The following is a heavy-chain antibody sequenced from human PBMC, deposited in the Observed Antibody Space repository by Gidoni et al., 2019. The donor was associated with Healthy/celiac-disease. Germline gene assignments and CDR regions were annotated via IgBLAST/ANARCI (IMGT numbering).Heavy chain of an antibody. CDR3: WIAAAPFDP. CDR1: GFTFSSYG. CDR2: IWYDGSNK. V-gene: IGHV3-33*01. D-gene: IGHD6-13*01. Sequence: QVQLVESGGGVVQPGRSLRLSCAASGFTFSSYGMHWVRQAPGKGLEWVAVIWYDGSNKYYADSVKGRFTISRDNSKNTLYLQMNSLRAEDTAVYYCWIAAAPFDPWGQGTLVTVSS. J-gene: IGHJ5*02.